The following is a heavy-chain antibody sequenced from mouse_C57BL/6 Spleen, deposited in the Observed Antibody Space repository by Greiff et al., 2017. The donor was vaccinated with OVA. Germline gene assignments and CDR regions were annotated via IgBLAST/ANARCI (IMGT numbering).Heavy chain of an antibody. Sequence: VQLQQPGAELVMPGASVKLSCKASGYTFTSYWMHWVKQRPIQGLEWIGNIDPSDSETHYNQKFKDKATLTEDKSSSTAYMQLSSLTSEDSAVYYCARNYYGRSFDYWGQGTTLTVSS. D-gene: IGHD1-1*01. CDR1: GYTFTSYW. CDR3: ARNYYGRSFDY. J-gene: IGHJ2*01. CDR2: IDPSDSET. V-gene: IGHV1-52*01.